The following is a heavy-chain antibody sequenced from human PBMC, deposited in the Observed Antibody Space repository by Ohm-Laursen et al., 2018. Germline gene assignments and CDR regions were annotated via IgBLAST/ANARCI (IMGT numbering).Heavy chain of an antibody. CDR1: GGSISSYY. Sequence: PSETLSLTCTVSGGSISSYYWSWIRQPPGKGLEWIGYLSYSGSTNYNPSLKSRVTISVDTSKNQFSLKLTSVIAADTALYFCARGTTTPLESWGQGTLVTVSS. D-gene: IGHD1-1*01. J-gene: IGHJ4*02. V-gene: IGHV4-59*08. CDR2: LSYSGST. CDR3: ARGTTTPLES.